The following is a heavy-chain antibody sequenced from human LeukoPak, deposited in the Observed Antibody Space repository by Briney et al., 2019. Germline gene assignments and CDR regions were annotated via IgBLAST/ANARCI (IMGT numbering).Heavy chain of an antibody. Sequence: GGSLRLSCAASGFTFSSYAMSWVRQAPGKGLEWVSAISGSGGSTYYADSVKGRFTISRDNSKNTLYLQMNSLRAVDTAVYYCASEWHYYDSSGDNFDYWGQGTLVTVSS. D-gene: IGHD3-22*01. CDR2: ISGSGGST. V-gene: IGHV3-23*01. CDR1: GFTFSSYA. J-gene: IGHJ4*02. CDR3: ASEWHYYDSSGDNFDY.